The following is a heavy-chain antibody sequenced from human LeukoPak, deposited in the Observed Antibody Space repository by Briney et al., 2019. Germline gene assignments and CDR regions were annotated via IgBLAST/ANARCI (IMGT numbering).Heavy chain of an antibody. CDR1: GFTFSSYT. CDR3: VRDFRSADY. Sequence: GGSLRLSCAASGFTFSSYTMSWVRQAPGKGLEWVSTITTSDGNTYYADSVKGRFTISRDDAKNMMFLQMNSLRADDTAVYYCVRDFRSADYWGQGILVTVSS. J-gene: IGHJ4*02. CDR2: ITTSDGNT. V-gene: IGHV3-23*01.